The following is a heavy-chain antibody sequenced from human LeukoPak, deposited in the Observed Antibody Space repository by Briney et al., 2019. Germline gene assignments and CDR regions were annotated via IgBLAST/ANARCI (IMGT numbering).Heavy chain of an antibody. V-gene: IGHV3-74*01. Sequence: GGSLRLSCAASGFTVSSYWMHWVRQAPGKGLVWVSCINRDGSRIDHADSVRGRFTISRDNAKNTLYLQMNSLGVEDTAVYYCVRDFVGPDEYWGQGTQVTVSS. CDR2: INRDGSRI. D-gene: IGHD2-21*01. J-gene: IGHJ4*02. CDR3: VRDFVGPDEY. CDR1: GFTVSSYW.